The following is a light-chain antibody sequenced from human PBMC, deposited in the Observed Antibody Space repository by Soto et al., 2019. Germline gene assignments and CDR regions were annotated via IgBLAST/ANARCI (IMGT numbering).Light chain of an antibody. J-gene: IGKJ1*01. CDR2: EAS. Sequence: EIVLTQSPGTLSLSPGERATLSCRASQSVSSSYLAWYQQKPGQPPRLLISEASTRATGIPDRFSGSGSGTDLPLTISSLEPEDFAVYYCQQYGRSPPSWTFGQGTKVEI. V-gene: IGKV3-20*01. CDR3: QQYGRSPPSWT. CDR1: QSVSSSY.